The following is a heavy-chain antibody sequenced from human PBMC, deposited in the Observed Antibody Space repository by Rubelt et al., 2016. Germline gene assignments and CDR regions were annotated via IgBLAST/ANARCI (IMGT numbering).Heavy chain of an antibody. V-gene: IGHV3-30*18. Sequence: QVQLVESGGGVVQPGRSLRLSCAASGFTFSSYGMHWVRQAPGKGLEWVAVTSYDGNNKYYADSVKGRFTISRDNSRNTLCLQMNSLRAEDTAVYYCAKGSSSWHYYYGMDVWGQGTTVTVSS. CDR1: GFTFSSYG. CDR3: AKGSSSWHYYYGMDV. D-gene: IGHD6-13*01. J-gene: IGHJ6*02. CDR2: TSYDGNNK.